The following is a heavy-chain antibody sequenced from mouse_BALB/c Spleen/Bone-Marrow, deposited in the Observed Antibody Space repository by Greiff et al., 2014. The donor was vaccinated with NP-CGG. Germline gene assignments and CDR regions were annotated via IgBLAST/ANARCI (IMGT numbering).Heavy chain of an antibody. V-gene: IGHV1S81*02. Sequence: VQLQQSGAELVKPGTSVKLSCKASGYTFTTYYMYWVKQRPGQGPEWIGEINPNNGGTNFKEKFKSKATLTVDKSSSTAYMQLSSLTSEDSAVYYCTRGRTRDFDYWGQGTTLTVSS. J-gene: IGHJ2*01. CDR3: TRGRTRDFDY. CDR2: INPNNGGT. CDR1: GYTFTTYY.